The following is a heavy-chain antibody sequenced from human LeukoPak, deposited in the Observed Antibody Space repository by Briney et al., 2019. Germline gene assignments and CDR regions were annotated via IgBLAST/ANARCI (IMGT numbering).Heavy chain of an antibody. D-gene: IGHD1-7*01. CDR3: ARGTTISGTGYFDY. V-gene: IGHV4-34*01. J-gene: IGHJ4*03. CDR2: IDHRGDT. CDR1: GESFNRYY. Sequence: SETLSLTCAVYGESFNRYYWRWIRQSPGKGLEWSAEIDHRGDTNYNPSVKGRVIISIDTSKNQFSLKVKSVTATDTAVYYCARGTTISGTGYFDYWGKGTLVTVSS.